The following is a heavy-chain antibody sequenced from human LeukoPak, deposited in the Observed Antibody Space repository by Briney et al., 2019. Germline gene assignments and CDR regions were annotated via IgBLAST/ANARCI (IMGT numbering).Heavy chain of an antibody. CDR1: GGSISSSSYY. CDR2: IYYTGST. J-gene: IGHJ4*02. Sequence: SETLSLTCTVSGGSISSSSYYWGWIRQPPGKGLEWIGSIYYTGSTNYNPSLKSRVTISVDTSKNQFSLKLSSVTAADTAVYYCARLYSGSYYYFDYWGQGTLVTVSS. CDR3: ARLYSGSYYYFDY. D-gene: IGHD1-26*01. V-gene: IGHV4-39*07.